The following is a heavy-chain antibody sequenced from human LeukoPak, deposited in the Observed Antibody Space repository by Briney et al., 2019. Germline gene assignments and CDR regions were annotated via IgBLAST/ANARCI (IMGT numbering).Heavy chain of an antibody. CDR3: AKGVAVASPYYFDY. Sequence: XGSLRLSCAASGFTFDDYGMGWVRQAPGKGLEWVSPISGSGSSTYYADSVKGRFTISRDNSKNTLYLQMNSLRAEDTAVYYCAKGVAVASPYYFDYWGQGTLVTVSS. CDR2: ISGSGSST. D-gene: IGHD6-19*01. V-gene: IGHV3-23*01. J-gene: IGHJ4*02. CDR1: GFTFDDYG.